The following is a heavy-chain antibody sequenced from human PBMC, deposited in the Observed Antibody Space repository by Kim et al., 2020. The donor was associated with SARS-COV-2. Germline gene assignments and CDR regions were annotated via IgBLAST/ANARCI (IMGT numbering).Heavy chain of an antibody. D-gene: IGHD6-19*01. CDR2: ISGSGGST. J-gene: IGHJ5*02. Sequence: GGSLRLSCAASGFTFSSYAMSWVRQAPGKGLEWVSAISGSGGSTYYADSVKGRFTISRDNSKNTLYLQMSSLRAEDTAVYYCAKAIPGYSSGGYGEGWLDPWGQGTLVTVSS. CDR3: AKAIPGYSSGGYGEGWLDP. V-gene: IGHV3-23*01. CDR1: GFTFSSYA.